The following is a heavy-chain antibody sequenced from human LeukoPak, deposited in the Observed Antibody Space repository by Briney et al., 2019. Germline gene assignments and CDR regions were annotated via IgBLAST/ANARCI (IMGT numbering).Heavy chain of an antibody. D-gene: IGHD2-2*01. CDR2: IYRSGST. J-gene: IGHJ4*02. CDR1: GYSISSGYY. Sequence: PSETLSLTCAVSGYSISSGYYWGWIRPPPGKGLEWIGRIYRSGSTYYNPSLKSRVTMSVDTSKNSFSLKLCSVAAADSAVYYCARGPYCISTSCSQYYFDYWGQGTLVTVSS. V-gene: IGHV4-38-2*01. CDR3: ARGPYCISTSCSQYYFDY.